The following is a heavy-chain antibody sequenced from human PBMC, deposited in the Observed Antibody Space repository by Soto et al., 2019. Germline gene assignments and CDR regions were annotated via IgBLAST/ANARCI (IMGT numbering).Heavy chain of an antibody. J-gene: IGHJ6*02. CDR3: ARDPTVTIYYGMDG. V-gene: IGHV1-3*01. Sequence: ASVKVSCKASGYTFTSYAMHWVRQAPGQRLEWMGWINAGNGNTKYSQKFQGRVTITRDTSASTAYMELSSLRSEDTAVYYCARDPTVTIYYGMDGWGQGTTVTVSS. CDR2: INAGNGNT. D-gene: IGHD4-17*01. CDR1: GYTFTSYA.